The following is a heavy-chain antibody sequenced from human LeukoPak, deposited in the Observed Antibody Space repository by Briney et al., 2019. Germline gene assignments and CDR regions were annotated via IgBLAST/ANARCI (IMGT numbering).Heavy chain of an antibody. Sequence: GGSLRLSCAASGFTFSSYSMSWVRQAPGKGLEWVANIKQDGSEKYYVDSVKGRFTISRDNAKNSLYLQMNSLRAEDTAVYYCAKAAFWSGYYYFDYWGQGTLVTVSS. J-gene: IGHJ4*02. CDR2: IKQDGSEK. V-gene: IGHV3-7*01. D-gene: IGHD3-3*01. CDR3: AKAAFWSGYYYFDY. CDR1: GFTFSSYS.